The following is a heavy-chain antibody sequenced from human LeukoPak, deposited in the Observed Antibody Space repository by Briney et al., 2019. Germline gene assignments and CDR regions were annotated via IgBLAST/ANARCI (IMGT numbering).Heavy chain of an antibody. V-gene: IGHV4-30-2*01. CDR2: IHQSGIT. CDR1: GDSINSGGCY. D-gene: IGHD2-15*01. CDR3: AIDRMGASDI. Sequence: SETLSLTCNVTGDSINSGGCYWNWIRQPPGKGLEWIAYIHQSGITVSNPSLKSRLTLSLDASKNQFSLRLTSVTVADTAVYYCAIDRMGASDIWGQGTMVTVSS. J-gene: IGHJ3*02.